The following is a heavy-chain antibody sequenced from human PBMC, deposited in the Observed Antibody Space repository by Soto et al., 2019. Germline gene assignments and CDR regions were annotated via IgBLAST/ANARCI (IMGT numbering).Heavy chain of an antibody. J-gene: IGHJ4*02. CDR1: GFTFSSYA. D-gene: IGHD6-6*01. V-gene: IGHV3-30-3*01. CDR2: ISYDGSNK. Sequence: PGGSLRLSCAATGFTFSSYAMHWVRQAPGKGLEWVAVISYDGSNKYYADSVKGRFTISRDNSKNTLYLQMNSLRAEDTAVYYCALGGSSSSYFDYWGQGTLVTVS. CDR3: ALGGSSSSYFDY.